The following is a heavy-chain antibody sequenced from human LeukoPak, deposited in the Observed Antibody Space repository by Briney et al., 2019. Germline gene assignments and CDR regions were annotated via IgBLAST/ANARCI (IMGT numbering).Heavy chain of an antibody. Sequence: SETLSLTCTVSGGSISSGGYYWSWIRQHPGKGLEWIGYIYYSGSTYYNPSLKSRVTISVDTSKNQFSLKLSSVTAADTAVYYCARYTSSWFDSWGQGTLVTVSS. CDR3: ARYTSSWFDS. V-gene: IGHV4-31*03. D-gene: IGHD6-13*01. CDR2: IYYSGST. CDR1: GGSISSGGYY. J-gene: IGHJ5*01.